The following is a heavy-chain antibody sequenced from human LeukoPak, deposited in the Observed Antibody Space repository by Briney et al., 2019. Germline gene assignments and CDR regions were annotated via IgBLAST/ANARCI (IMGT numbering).Heavy chain of an antibody. CDR1: GGSISSSSYY. J-gene: IGHJ5*02. D-gene: IGHD6-19*01. CDR3: ARAHSSGWYAWFDP. CDR2: IYTSGST. Sequence: PSETLSLTCTVSGGSISSSSYYWGWIRQPPGKGLEWIGSIYTSGSTNYNPSLKSRVTISVDTSKNQFSLKLSSVTAADTAVYYCARAHSSGWYAWFDPWGQGTLVTVSS. V-gene: IGHV4-39*07.